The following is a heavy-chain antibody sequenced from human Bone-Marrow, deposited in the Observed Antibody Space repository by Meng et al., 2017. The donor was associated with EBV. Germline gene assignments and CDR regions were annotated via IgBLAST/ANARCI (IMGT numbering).Heavy chain of an antibody. D-gene: IGHD3-10*01. Sequence: HVQLLELGPGLVKPSEPLSLPCTLSGASVSGGTYHWSWIRQPPGKELEWIGYIYDGGTTIYNPSLKSRVTILVDASKNQFSLKLSSVTTADTAVYYCAKSRSSTPGVVDYWGQGTLVTVSS. CDR3: AKSRSSTPGVVDY. CDR1: GASVSGGTYH. J-gene: IGHJ4*02. CDR2: IYDGGTT. V-gene: IGHV4-61*01.